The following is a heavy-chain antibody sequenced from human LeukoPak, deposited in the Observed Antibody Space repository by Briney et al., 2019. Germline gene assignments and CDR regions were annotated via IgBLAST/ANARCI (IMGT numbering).Heavy chain of an antibody. V-gene: IGHV3-7*01. J-gene: IGHJ3*02. CDR1: GFTFSNSY. CDR3: ARDPAYSALDI. Sequence: PGGSLRLSCEASGFTFSNSYMSWVRQAPGKGLEWVAIINPDGSQGSYVDSVKGRFAISRDNALNSLFLQMNSLSAEDTAVYYCARDPAYSALDIWGQGTTVTVSS. D-gene: IGHD5-18*01. CDR2: INPDGSQG.